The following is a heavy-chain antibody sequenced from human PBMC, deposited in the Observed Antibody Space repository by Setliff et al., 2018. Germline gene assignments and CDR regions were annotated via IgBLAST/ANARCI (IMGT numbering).Heavy chain of an antibody. V-gene: IGHV5-51*01. J-gene: IGHJ1*01. D-gene: IGHD3-22*01. Sequence: PGESLKISCKGSGYSFTNYWIGWVRQMPGKGLEWMGIIYPGDSETRYSPSFQGQVTISADKSISTAYLQWSSLKASDIAMYYCARHGAYYYDSSGSYYQHWGQGTLVTVSS. CDR2: IYPGDSET. CDR3: ARHGAYYYDSSGSYYQH. CDR1: GYSFTNYW.